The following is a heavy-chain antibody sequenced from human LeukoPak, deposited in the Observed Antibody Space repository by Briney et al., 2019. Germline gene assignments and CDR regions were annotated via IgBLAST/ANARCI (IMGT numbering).Heavy chain of an antibody. D-gene: IGHD5-12*01. Sequence: GGSLRLSCAASGFTVSSNYMSWARQAPGKGLEWVSVIYGSGSTYYADSVKGRFTISRDNSKNTLYLQMNSLRAGDTAVYYCARETSGSAGYWGQGTLVTVSS. CDR1: GFTVSSNY. CDR3: ARETSGSAGY. J-gene: IGHJ4*02. V-gene: IGHV3-53*01. CDR2: IYGSGST.